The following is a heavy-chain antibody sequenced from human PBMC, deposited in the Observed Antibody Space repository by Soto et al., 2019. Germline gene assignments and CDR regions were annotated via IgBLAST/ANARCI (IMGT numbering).Heavy chain of an antibody. CDR3: AKSKGDLDAFDI. J-gene: IGHJ3*02. D-gene: IGHD3-16*01. CDR2: ISGSGGST. CDR1: GFTFSSYA. V-gene: IGHV3-23*01. Sequence: GESLKISCAASGFTFSSYAMSWVRQAPGKGLEWVSAISGSGGSTYYADSVKGRFTISRDNSKNTLYLQMNSLRAEDTAVYYCAKSKGDLDAFDIWGQGTMVTVSS.